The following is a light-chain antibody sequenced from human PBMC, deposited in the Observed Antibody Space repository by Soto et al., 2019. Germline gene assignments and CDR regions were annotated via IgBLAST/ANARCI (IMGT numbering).Light chain of an antibody. Sequence: QSVLTQPPSVSAAPGQKVTSSCSGTSSKIGNNYVSWYQQLPGTAPKLLIYENNKRPSGIPDRFSGSKSGTSATLGITGLQTGDEAGYYCGTWDSSLSAYVFGTGTKVT. J-gene: IGLJ1*01. CDR2: ENN. CDR3: GTWDSSLSAYV. V-gene: IGLV1-51*02. CDR1: SSKIGNNY.